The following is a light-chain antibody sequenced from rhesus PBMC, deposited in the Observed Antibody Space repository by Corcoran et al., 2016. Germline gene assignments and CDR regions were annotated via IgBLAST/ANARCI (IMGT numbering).Light chain of an antibody. CDR3: QQYNNWPLT. Sequence: EIVLTQSPATLSLSPGERATLSCRASQRVSGILAWYQQNPGQAPRLLFYDKSSRAPGIPDRFSGSGSGTDFTLTISSLEPEDVGVYYCQQYNNWPLTFGGGTKVELK. CDR2: DKS. CDR1: QRVSGI. J-gene: IGKJ4*01. V-gene: IGKV3-35*01.